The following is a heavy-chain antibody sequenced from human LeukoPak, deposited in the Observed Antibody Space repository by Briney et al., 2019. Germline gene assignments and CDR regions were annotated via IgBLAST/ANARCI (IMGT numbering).Heavy chain of an antibody. CDR3: AKARHGSSASNFDY. CDR2: ISGSGGST. V-gene: IGHV3-23*01. Sequence: PGGSLRLSCAASGFTFSSYAMRWVRQAPGKGLEWVSAISGSGGSTYYADSVKGRFTISRDNSKNTLYLQMNSLRAEDTAVYYCAKARHGSSASNFDYWGQGTLVTVSS. J-gene: IGHJ4*02. D-gene: IGHD6-6*01. CDR1: GFTFSSYA.